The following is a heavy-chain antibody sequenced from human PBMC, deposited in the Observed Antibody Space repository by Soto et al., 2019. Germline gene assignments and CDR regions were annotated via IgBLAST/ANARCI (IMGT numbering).Heavy chain of an antibody. CDR1: GFTFTSSS. Sequence: SVKVSCKASGFTFTSSSMQWVRQARGQRLEWIGWIVVGSGNTNYAQKFQERVTITRDMSTSTAYMELSSLRSEDTAVYYCAASSRFLEWSVYYMDVWGKGTTVTVSS. D-gene: IGHD3-3*01. J-gene: IGHJ6*03. CDR3: AASSRFLEWSVYYMDV. V-gene: IGHV1-58*02. CDR2: IVVGSGNT.